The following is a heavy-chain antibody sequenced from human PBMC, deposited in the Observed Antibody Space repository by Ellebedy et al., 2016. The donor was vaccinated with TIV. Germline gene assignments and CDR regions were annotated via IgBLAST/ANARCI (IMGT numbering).Heavy chain of an antibody. V-gene: IGHV3-23*01. CDR1: GFSLSNYA. Sequence: GESLKISCAASGFSLSNYAMTWVRQAPGKGLEWVSAIRETSRATYYADSVNGRFTISRDTSKNTLYLQLESLRAEETAVYYCAKNYPTVSPLYSYGLDVWGHGTTVTVSS. CDR2: IRETSRAT. D-gene: IGHD1-7*01. CDR3: AKNYPTVSPLYSYGLDV. J-gene: IGHJ6*02.